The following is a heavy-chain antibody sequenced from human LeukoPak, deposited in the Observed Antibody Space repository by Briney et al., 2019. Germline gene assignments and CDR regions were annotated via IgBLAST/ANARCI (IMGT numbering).Heavy chain of an antibody. J-gene: IGHJ4*02. V-gene: IGHV1-8*01. CDR1: GYTFTSYD. CDR2: MNPNSGNT. CDR3: ARGARSKYCSSTSCYFVY. Sequence: ASVKVSCKASGYTFTSYDINWVRQATGQGLEWMGWMNPNSGNTGYAQKFQGRVTMTRNTSISTAYMELSSLRSEDTAVYYCARGARSKYCSSTSCYFVYWGQGTLVTVSS. D-gene: IGHD2-2*01.